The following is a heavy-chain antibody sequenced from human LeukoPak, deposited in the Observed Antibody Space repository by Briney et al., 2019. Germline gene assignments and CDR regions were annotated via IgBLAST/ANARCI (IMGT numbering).Heavy chain of an antibody. V-gene: IGHV3-30*04. CDR3: AREGGSSGYAGYFDY. CDR2: ISPHSDIK. CDR1: GFTFSNPP. J-gene: IGHJ4*02. Sequence: GRSLRLSCAASGFTFSNPPMHWVRRAPGKGLEWVAVISPHSDIKNYADSVKDRFTISRDNSKNTLDLQMNSLRAEDTAVYYCAREGGSSGYAGYFDYWGQGGLVTVSS. D-gene: IGHD3-22*01.